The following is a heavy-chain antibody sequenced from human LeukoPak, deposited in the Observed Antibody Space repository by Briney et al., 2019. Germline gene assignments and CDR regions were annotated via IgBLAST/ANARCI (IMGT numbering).Heavy chain of an antibody. CDR2: MYYSGGT. CDR3: ARDRGARDAFDI. CDR1: GGYVSSSSHY. J-gene: IGHJ3*02. V-gene: IGHV4-39*01. D-gene: IGHD3-10*01. Sequence: PSETLSLTCSVFGGYVSSSSHYWGWICQPPGKGLEWIGSMYYSGGTYRNPSLKSRVTMSVDTSKNQFSLKLSSVTVADTAVYYCARDRGARDAFDIWGQGTMVSVSS.